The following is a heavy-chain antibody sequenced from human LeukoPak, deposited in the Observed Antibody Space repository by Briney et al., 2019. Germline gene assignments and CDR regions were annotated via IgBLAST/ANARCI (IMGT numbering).Heavy chain of an antibody. D-gene: IGHD2-2*02. Sequence: SETLSLTCAVYGGSFSGYYWSWIRQPPGKGLEWIGEINHSGSTNYNPSLKSRVTISVDTSKNQFSLKLSSVTAADTAVYYCAVIYCSSTSCHSSNPPHDYYYGMDVWGQGTTVTVSS. V-gene: IGHV4-34*01. CDR2: INHSGST. CDR1: GGSFSGYY. J-gene: IGHJ6*02. CDR3: AVIYCSSTSCHSSNPPHDYYYGMDV.